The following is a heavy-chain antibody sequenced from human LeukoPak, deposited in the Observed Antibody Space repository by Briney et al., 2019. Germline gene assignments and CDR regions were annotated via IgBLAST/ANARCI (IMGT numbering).Heavy chain of an antibody. J-gene: IGHJ4*02. Sequence: GGSLRLACAASGFTFSDYYMNWIRQAPGTGLEWVSYISSSGSTIYYADSVKGRFTISRDNAKNSLYLQMNSLRAADTAVYYCARAGGWAGPFNYWGQGTLVTVSS. CDR1: GFTFSDYY. V-gene: IGHV3-11*01. D-gene: IGHD3/OR15-3a*01. CDR2: ISSSGSTI. CDR3: ARAGGWAGPFNY.